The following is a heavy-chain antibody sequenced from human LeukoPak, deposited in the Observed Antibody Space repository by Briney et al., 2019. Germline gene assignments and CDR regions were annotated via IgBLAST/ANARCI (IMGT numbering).Heavy chain of an antibody. J-gene: IGHJ4*02. CDR2: VNRDGSST. V-gene: IGHV3-74*01. D-gene: IGHD1-26*01. Sequence: GGSLRLSCAASGFTFSDYWMHWVRQAPGKGLVWVSRVNRDGSSTSYADSVKGRFTISRDNAKNTLYLQMNSLRAEDTAVYYCTRSPSLGGSYWGFDYWGRGTLVTVSS. CDR1: GFTFSDYW. CDR3: TRSPSLGGSYWGFDY.